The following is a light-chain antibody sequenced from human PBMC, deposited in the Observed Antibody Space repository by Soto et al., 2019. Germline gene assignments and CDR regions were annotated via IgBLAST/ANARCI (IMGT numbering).Light chain of an antibody. CDR2: DVT. CDR1: SSDIGGYNY. V-gene: IGLV2-14*01. CDR3: SSYTSTTYVV. Sequence: QSALTQPASVSGSTGQSITISCVGTSSDIGGYNYVSWYQQHPGKAPKDMISDVTNRPSGVSNRFSGSKSGNTASLTISGLQAEHEADYYCSSYTSTTYVVFGGGTKLTVL. J-gene: IGLJ2*01.